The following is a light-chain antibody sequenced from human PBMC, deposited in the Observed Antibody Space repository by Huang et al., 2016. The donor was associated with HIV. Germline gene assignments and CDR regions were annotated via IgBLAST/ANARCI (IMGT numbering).Light chain of an antibody. Sequence: DIVLTQSPGTLSLSPGERATLSCRASQSVSSSYVAWYQQKPGPAPRLLIYGASSRASGLPDRFSGSVSWTDFTLTISRLEPEDFAVYYCQQYGSSPYTFGQGTKLEIK. V-gene: IGKV3-20*01. CDR2: GAS. J-gene: IGKJ2*01. CDR1: QSVSSSY. CDR3: QQYGSSPYT.